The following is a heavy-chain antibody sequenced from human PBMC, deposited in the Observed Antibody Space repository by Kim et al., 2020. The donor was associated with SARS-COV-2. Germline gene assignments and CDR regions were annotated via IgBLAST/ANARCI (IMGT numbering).Heavy chain of an antibody. CDR1: GFTFSSYA. Sequence: GGSLRLSCAASGFTFSSYAMHWVRQAPGKGLEWVAVISYDGSNKYYADSVKGRFTISRDNSKNTLYLQMNSLRAEDTAVYYCARERVAMGAMIKELDYWGQGTLVTVSS. CDR2: ISYDGSNK. V-gene: IGHV3-30*04. J-gene: IGHJ4*02. CDR3: ARERVAMGAMIKELDY. D-gene: IGHD1-26*01.